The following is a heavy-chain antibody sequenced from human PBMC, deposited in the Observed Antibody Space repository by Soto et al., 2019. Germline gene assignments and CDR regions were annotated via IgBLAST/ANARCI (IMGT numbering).Heavy chain of an antibody. J-gene: IGHJ6*03. Sequence: GGSLRLSCAASGFTFSSYAMSWVRQAPGKGLEWVSTISGRDGSTYYADSVKGRFTISRDNFKNTLYLQMNSLRAEDTAVYYCAKWGFPSYYYYYMDVWGKGTTVTVSS. CDR3: AKWGFPSYYYYYMDV. D-gene: IGHD3-16*01. V-gene: IGHV3-23*01. CDR2: ISGRDGST. CDR1: GFTFSSYA.